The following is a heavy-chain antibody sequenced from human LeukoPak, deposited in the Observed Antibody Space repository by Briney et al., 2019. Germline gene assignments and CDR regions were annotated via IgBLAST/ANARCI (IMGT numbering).Heavy chain of an antibody. CDR1: VFTFSSYA. CDR3: APRVDY. V-gene: IGHV3-30-3*01. J-gene: IGHJ4*02. Sequence: GRSLRLSCAASVFTFSSYAMHWVRQAPGKGLEWVAVISYDGNNNYYADSVKGRFTISRDNSKNTLYLQMNSMRAEDTAVYYCAPRVDYWGQGALVTVSS. CDR2: ISYDGNNN.